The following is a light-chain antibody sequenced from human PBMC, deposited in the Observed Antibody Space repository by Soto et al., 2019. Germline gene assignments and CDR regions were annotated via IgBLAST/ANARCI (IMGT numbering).Light chain of an antibody. CDR3: QQYGSSPIT. J-gene: IGKJ5*01. Sequence: EIVMTQSPSTLSVSPGERATLSCGASQSVRSNLAWYQQKPGQAPRLLIYGASSRATGIPDRFSGSGSGTDFTLTISRLEPEDFALYYCQQYGSSPITFGQGTQLEIK. CDR1: QSVRSN. CDR2: GAS. V-gene: IGKV3-20*01.